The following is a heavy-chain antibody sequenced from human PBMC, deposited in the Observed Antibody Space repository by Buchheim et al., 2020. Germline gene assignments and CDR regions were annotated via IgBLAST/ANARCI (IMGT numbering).Heavy chain of an antibody. D-gene: IGHD4-17*01. J-gene: IGHJ4*02. CDR2: IWYDGSNK. V-gene: IGHV3-33*01. CDR1: GFTFSSYG. Sequence: QVQLVESGGGVVQPGRSLRLSCAASGFTFSSYGMHWVRQAPGKGLEWVAVIWYDGSNKYYADSVKGRFTISRDNSKNTLYLQMNSLRAEDTAVYYCAREENYGDYVGEPFDYWGQGTL. CDR3: AREENYGDYVGEPFDY.